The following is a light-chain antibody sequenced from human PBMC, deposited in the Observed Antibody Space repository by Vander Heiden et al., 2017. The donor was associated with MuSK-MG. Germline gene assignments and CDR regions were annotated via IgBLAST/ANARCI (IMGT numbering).Light chain of an antibody. CDR3: QQVGSFPYT. V-gene: IGKV3-20*01. CDR1: QSLSSVF. Sequence: EIVLTQSPGTLSLSPGERATLSCRASQSLSSVFLAWFQQKPGQAPRLLIFDASSRAAGIPEKFSGSGSGTDYTLTISRLEPEDFAVYYCQQVGSFPYTFGQGTKVEIK. CDR2: DAS. J-gene: IGKJ2*01.